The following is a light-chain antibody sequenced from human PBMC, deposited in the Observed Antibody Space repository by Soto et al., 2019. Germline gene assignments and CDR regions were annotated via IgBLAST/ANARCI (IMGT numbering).Light chain of an antibody. CDR3: QQLNSYPLT. Sequence: DIQLTQSPSFLSASVGDRVTITCRASQGISSYLAWYQQKPGKAPKLLIYAASTLQSGVPSRFSGSGPGTDFTLTISGLQPEAFATYDCQQLNSYPLTFGGGTKVEIK. V-gene: IGKV1-9*01. J-gene: IGKJ4*01. CDR2: AAS. CDR1: QGISSY.